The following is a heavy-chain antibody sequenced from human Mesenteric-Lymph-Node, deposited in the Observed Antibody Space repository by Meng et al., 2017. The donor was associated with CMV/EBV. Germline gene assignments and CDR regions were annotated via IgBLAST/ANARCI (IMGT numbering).Heavy chain of an antibody. Sequence: GGSLRLSCTASGFTFGDYAMSWVRQAPGKGLDWVAFITYDGSPQYYADSLKGRFTISRDNSKNTLYLQMNSLRAEDTALYYCARNYISGSIDYWGQGTLVTVSS. CDR2: ITYDGSPQ. CDR3: ARNYISGSIDY. D-gene: IGHD3-10*01. CDR1: GFTFGDYA. J-gene: IGHJ4*02. V-gene: IGHV3-30*01.